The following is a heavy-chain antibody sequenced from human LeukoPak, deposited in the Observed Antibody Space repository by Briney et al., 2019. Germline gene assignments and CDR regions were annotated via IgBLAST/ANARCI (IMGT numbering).Heavy chain of an antibody. CDR3: ARTGDDYGGNGVDY. J-gene: IGHJ4*02. Sequence: PSETLSLTCTVSGGSISSGDYYWGWIRQPPGKGREWIGYIYYSGSTYYNPSLKSRVTISVDTSKNQFSLKLSSVTAADTAVYYCARTGDDYGGNGVDYWGQGTLVTVSS. CDR1: GGSISSGDYY. V-gene: IGHV4-30-4*01. CDR2: IYYSGST. D-gene: IGHD4-23*01.